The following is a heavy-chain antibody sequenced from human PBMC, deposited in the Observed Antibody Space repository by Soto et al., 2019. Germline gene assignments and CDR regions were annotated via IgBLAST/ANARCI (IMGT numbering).Heavy chain of an antibody. CDR1: GGSISSYY. CDR2: IYYSGST. V-gene: IGHV4-59*01. J-gene: IGHJ5*02. D-gene: IGHD1-26*01. CDR3: ARGIIVGATLSAWFDP. Sequence: PSETLSLTCTVSGGSISSYYWSWIRQPPGKGLEWIGYIYYSGSTNYNPSLKSRVTISVDTSKNQFPLKLSSVTAADTAVYYCARGIIVGATLSAWFDPWGQGTLVTVSS.